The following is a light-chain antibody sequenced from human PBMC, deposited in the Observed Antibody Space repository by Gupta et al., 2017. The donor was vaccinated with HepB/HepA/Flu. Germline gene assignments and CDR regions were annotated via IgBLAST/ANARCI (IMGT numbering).Light chain of an antibody. CDR2: VNSDGSH. Sequence: QLVLTQSPSASASLGASVKLTCTLDSGHSRYAIAWHQQQPEKGPRYLMKVNSDGSHSKGDGIPDRFSGSSSGAERYLTISSLQSEDEADYYCQTWGTGIRVVFGGGTQLTVL. V-gene: IGLV4-69*01. CDR1: SGHSRYA. J-gene: IGLJ2*01. CDR3: QTWGTGIRVV.